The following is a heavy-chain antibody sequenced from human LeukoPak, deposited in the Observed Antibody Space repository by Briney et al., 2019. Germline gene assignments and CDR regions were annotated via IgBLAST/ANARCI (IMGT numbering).Heavy chain of an antibody. J-gene: IGHJ6*03. CDR3: ARENWRAVGYYYYMDV. D-gene: IGHD3-22*01. V-gene: IGHV4-34*01. Sequence: PSETLSLTCAVYGGSFSGYYWSWIRQPPGKGLEWIGEINHSGSTNYNPSLKSRVTISVDTSKNQFSLKLSSVTAADTAFYYCARENWRAVGYYYYMDVWGKGTTVTVSS. CDR2: INHSGST. CDR1: GGSFSGYY.